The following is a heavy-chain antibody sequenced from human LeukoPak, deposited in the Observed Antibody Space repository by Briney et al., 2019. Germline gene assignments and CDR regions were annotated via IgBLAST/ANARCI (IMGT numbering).Heavy chain of an antibody. CDR1: GFTFSSYA. V-gene: IGHV3-23*01. D-gene: IGHD4-11*01. CDR3: AKLPLQDYRGNWFDP. J-gene: IGHJ5*02. Sequence: PGGSLRLSCAASGFTFSSYAMSWVRRAPGKGLEWVSAISGSGGSTYYADSVKGRFTISRDNSKNTLYLQMNSLRAEDTAVYYCAKLPLQDYRGNWFDPWGQGTLVTVS. CDR2: ISGSGGST.